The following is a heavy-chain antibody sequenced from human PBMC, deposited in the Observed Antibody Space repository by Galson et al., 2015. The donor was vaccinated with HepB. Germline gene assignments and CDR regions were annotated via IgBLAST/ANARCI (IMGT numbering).Heavy chain of an antibody. Sequence: SLRLSCAASGFTFSSYGMHWVRQAPGKGLEWVAVIWYDGSNKYYADSVKGRFTISRDNSKNTLYLQMSSLRAEDTAVYYCARDALSIRPYYDFWSAKDAFDIWGQGTMVTVSS. D-gene: IGHD3-3*01. CDR1: GFTFSSYG. CDR2: IWYDGSNK. V-gene: IGHV3-33*01. CDR3: ARDALSIRPYYDFWSAKDAFDI. J-gene: IGHJ3*02.